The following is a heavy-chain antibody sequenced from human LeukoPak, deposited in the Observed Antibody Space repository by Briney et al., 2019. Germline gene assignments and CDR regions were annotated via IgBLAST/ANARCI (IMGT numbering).Heavy chain of an antibody. D-gene: IGHD2-2*01. CDR2: ISSSSSTI. V-gene: IGHV3-48*01. CDR3: ARESRPSSTSCYADY. CDR1: GFTFSSYS. J-gene: IGHJ4*02. Sequence: PGGSLRLSCAASGFTFSSYSMNWVRQAPGKGLEWVSYISSSSSTIYYADSVKGRFTISRDNAKNSLYLQMNSLRAEDTAVYYCARESRPSSTSCYADYWGQGTLVTVSS.